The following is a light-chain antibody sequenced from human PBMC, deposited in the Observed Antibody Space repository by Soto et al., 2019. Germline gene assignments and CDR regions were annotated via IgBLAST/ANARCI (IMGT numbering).Light chain of an antibody. J-gene: IGKJ1*01. CDR3: QQYNRYWT. V-gene: IGKV1-5*01. CDR2: DAS. Sequence: DIQMTQSPSTLSASVRDRVTITCRASQSISSGLAWYQKKAGKAPKLLIYDASSLESGVPSRFSGSGSGTEFTLTISSLQPDDSATYYCQQYNRYWTFGQGTKVEIK. CDR1: QSISSG.